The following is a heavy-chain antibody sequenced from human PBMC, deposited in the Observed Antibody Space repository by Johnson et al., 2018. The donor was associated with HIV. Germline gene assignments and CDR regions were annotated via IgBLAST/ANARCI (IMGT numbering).Heavy chain of an antibody. CDR2: ISSNGGST. J-gene: IGHJ3*02. V-gene: IGHV3-64*01. CDR3: AKVSQQQLGAFDI. CDR1: GFTFSSYA. Sequence: EVQLVESGGGLVQPGGSLRLSCAASGFTFSSYAMHWVRQAPGKGLEYVSVISSNGGSTYYANSVKGRFTISRDNSKNTLYLQMGSLRAEDMAVYYCAKVSQQQLGAFDIWGQGTMVTVSS. D-gene: IGHD6-6*01.